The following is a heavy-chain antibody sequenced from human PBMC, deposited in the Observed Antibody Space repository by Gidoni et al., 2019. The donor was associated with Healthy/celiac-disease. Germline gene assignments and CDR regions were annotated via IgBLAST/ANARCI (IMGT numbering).Heavy chain of an antibody. CDR1: GGSISSSSYY. Sequence: QLQLQESGPGLVKPSETLSLTCTVSGGSISSSSYYWGWIRQPPGKGLEWLGSIYYSGSTYYNPSLKSRVTISVDTSKNQFSLKLSSVTAADTAVYYCARHRIGAANWFDPWGQGTLVTVSS. CDR3: ARHRIGAANWFDP. V-gene: IGHV4-39*01. D-gene: IGHD3-16*01. CDR2: IYYSGST. J-gene: IGHJ5*02.